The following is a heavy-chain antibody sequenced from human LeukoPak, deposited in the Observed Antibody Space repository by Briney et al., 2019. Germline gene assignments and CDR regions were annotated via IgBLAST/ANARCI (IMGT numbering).Heavy chain of an antibody. CDR1: GGSFSGYY. V-gene: IGHV4-34*01. Sequence: SETLSLTCAVYGGSFSGYYWSWIRQPPGKGLEWIGEINHSGSTNYNPSLKSRVTISVDTSKNQFSLKLSSVTAADTAVYYCAREVPAGECSSTSCYSRLGWFDPWGQGTLVTVSS. D-gene: IGHD2-2*01. CDR2: INHSGST. J-gene: IGHJ5*02. CDR3: AREVPAGECSSTSCYSRLGWFDP.